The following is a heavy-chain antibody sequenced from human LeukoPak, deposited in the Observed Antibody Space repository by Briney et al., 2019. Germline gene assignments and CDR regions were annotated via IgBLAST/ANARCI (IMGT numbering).Heavy chain of an antibody. CDR3: ARHRGSNLNRSFDF. CDR2: IYYSGST. Sequence: SETLSLTCTVSGGSIIGYYWSWIRQPPGKGLEWIASIYYSGSTNYNPSLKSRVTVSLDTSKNQFSLKLSSVTAADTAVYYCARHRGSNLNRSFDFWGQGTLVTVSS. D-gene: IGHD1-14*01. V-gene: IGHV4-59*08. CDR1: GGSIIGYY. J-gene: IGHJ4*02.